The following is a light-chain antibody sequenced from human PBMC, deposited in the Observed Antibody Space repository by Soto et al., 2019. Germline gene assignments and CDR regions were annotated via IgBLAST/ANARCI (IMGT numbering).Light chain of an antibody. CDR2: AAS. CDR3: KQYDNYRA. Sequence: DIQMTQPPSTLSGSVGDRVTITCRASQTISSWLAWYQQKPGKAPKVLIYAASSLQSGVQSRFSGSGSGTEFTLAIRSLPPDDFATYYCKQYDNYRAXGQGTKVDIK. J-gene: IGKJ1*01. V-gene: IGKV1-5*01. CDR1: QTISSW.